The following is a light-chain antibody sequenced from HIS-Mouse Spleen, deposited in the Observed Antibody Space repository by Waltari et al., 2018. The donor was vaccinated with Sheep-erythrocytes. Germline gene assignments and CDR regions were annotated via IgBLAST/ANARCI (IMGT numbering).Light chain of an antibody. J-gene: IGKJ3*01. V-gene: IGKV4-1*01. CDR2: WAS. Sequence: DIVMTQSPDSLAVSLGERATTHCKSSQSVLQSSNKKNYLAWYQQKPGQQPKLRIYWASTRESGVPDRLSGSGSGTDFTLTIRSLQAEDVAVYYCQQYYSTLFTFGPGTKVDIK. CDR1: QSVLQSSNKKNY. CDR3: QQYYSTLFT.